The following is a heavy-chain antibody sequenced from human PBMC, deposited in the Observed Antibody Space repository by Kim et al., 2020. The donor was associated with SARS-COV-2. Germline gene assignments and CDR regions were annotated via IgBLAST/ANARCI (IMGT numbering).Heavy chain of an antibody. CDR3: ATGTAAMSSNWSDP. V-gene: IGHV1-24*01. CDR1: GYTLTELS. D-gene: IGHD2-2*01. Sequence: ASVKVSCKVSGYTLTELSMHWVRQAPGKGLEWMGGIEPEDGETIYAQKFQGRVTMTEEKSTDTAYMELSSLRSEDPAENYCATGTAAMSSNWSDPWGQGTLVTVSS. CDR2: IEPEDGET. J-gene: IGHJ5*02.